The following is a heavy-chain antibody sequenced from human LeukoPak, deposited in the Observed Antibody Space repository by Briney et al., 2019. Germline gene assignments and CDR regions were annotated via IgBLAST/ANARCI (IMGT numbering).Heavy chain of an antibody. D-gene: IGHD2/OR15-2a*01. V-gene: IGHV4-59*08. CDR3: AGHHPRNTVDF. J-gene: IGHJ4*02. Sequence: SEALSLTRTLSVGSIRHYYRRWLRQPPPKELEWIAYISDIGNINYNPYLKSRVTISVDTSKNQFSMKLSSVTAADTAVYYCAGHHPRNTVDFWGQGTLVTVSS. CDR2: ISDIGNI. CDR1: VGSIRHYY.